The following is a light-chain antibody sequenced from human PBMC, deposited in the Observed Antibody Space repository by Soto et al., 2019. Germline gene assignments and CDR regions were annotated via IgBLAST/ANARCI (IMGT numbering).Light chain of an antibody. Sequence: QSVLTQPPSIPGAPGQRVTISCSGSSSNIGTGYGVHWYQQLPGAAPKLLVYGDSRPSWVPDRFSGSKSGTSASLAIADLQADDEGDYYCQTYDSSLDGWVFGGGTKLTVL. CDR2: GD. V-gene: IGLV1-40*01. J-gene: IGLJ3*02. CDR1: SSNIGTGYG. CDR3: QTYDSSLDGWV.